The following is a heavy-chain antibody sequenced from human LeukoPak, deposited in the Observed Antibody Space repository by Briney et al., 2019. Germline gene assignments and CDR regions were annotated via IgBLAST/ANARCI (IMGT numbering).Heavy chain of an antibody. V-gene: IGHV3-21*01. D-gene: IGHD4-17*01. CDR3: ATLDYGDYFTFDY. Sequence: GGSLRLSCAASGFTCSSYSMNWVRQAPGKGLEWVSSISSSSSYIYYADSVKGRFTISRDNAKNSLYLQMNSLRAEDTAVYYCATLDYGDYFTFDYWGQGTLVTVSS. CDR2: ISSSSSYI. CDR1: GFTCSSYS. J-gene: IGHJ4*02.